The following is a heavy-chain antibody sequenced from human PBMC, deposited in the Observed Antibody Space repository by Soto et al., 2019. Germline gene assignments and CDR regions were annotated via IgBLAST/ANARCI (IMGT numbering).Heavy chain of an antibody. Sequence: SVKVSCKASGGTFTDYAFSWVRQAPGQGLEWMGGIIPMFRSSNFAQKFQDRLTIFADASAGTAYMELSSLRSDDTAIYYCAKDVGFQQHLFVFDLWGQGPLGTVSS. J-gene: IGHJ4*02. CDR1: GGTFTDYA. V-gene: IGHV1-69*13. D-gene: IGHD3-10*02. CDR2: IIPMFRSS. CDR3: AKDVGFQQHLFVFDL.